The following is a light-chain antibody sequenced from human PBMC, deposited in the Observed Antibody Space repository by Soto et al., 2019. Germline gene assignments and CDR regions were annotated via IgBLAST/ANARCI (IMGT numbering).Light chain of an antibody. CDR1: QSVSSN. CDR3: QQYNKLLAYT. J-gene: IGKJ2*01. Sequence: DMAMTLSAATLSVPKGERATLSCRASQSVSSNLAWYQQKPCQAPRLLIYGASTRATGIPARFSGSGSGTEFTLTSSSLQSEDVAVYYWQQYNKLLAYTFGQGTKVDIK. V-gene: IGKV3-15*01. CDR2: GAS.